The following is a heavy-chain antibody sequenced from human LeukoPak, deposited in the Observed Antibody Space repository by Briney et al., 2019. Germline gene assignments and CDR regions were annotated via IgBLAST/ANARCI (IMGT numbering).Heavy chain of an antibody. CDR2: IIPILGIA. CDR1: GGTFSSYA. Sequence: SVKVSCKASGGTFSSYAISWVRQAPGQGLEWMGRIIPILGIANYAQKFQGRVTITADKSTSTAYMELSSLRSEDTAVYYCARARDSLEGMDVWGQGTTVTVSS. V-gene: IGHV1-69*04. D-gene: IGHD5-24*01. J-gene: IGHJ6*02. CDR3: ARARDSLEGMDV.